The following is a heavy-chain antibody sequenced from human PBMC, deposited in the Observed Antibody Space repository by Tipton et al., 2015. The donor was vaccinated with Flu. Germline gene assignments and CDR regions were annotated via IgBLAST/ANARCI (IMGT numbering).Heavy chain of an antibody. CDR3: ASADYGDYGFAFDL. CDR1: GFTVSSNY. D-gene: IGHD4-17*01. J-gene: IGHJ3*01. Sequence: GSLRLSCAASGFTVSSNYMSWVRQAPGKGLEWVSVIYSGGSTYYADSVKGRFTISRDNSKNTLYLQMNSLRAEDTAVYYCASADYGDYGFAFDLWGQGTMVTVSS. V-gene: IGHV3-66*02. CDR2: IYSGGST.